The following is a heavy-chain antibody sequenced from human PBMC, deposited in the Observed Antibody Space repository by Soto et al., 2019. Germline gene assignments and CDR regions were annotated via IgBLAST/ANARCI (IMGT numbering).Heavy chain of an antibody. V-gene: IGHV3-23*01. Sequence: GGSLRLSCAASGFTFSSYAMSWVRQAPGKGLEWVSAISGSGGSTYSAVYLKARFTISRANSKNTLYLQMNSLRAEDTAVYYCAKPYSSVLGFDYLGQGTLVTVSA. D-gene: IGHD3-22*01. CDR3: AKPYSSVLGFDY. CDR2: ISGSGGST. J-gene: IGHJ4*02. CDR1: GFTFSSYA.